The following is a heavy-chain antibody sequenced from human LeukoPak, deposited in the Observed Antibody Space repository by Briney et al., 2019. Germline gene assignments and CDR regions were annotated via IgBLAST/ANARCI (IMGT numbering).Heavy chain of an antibody. CDR1: GYTFTGYY. CDR3: VTLLSNAAFDY. J-gene: IGHJ4*02. Sequence: GASVKVSCKASGYTFTGYYMHWVRQAPGQGLEWMGRINPNSGGTNYAQKFQGRVTMTRDTSISTAYMELSRLRSDDTAVYYCVTLLSNAAFDYWGQGTLVTVSS. D-gene: IGHD6-25*01. V-gene: IGHV1-2*06. CDR2: INPNSGGT.